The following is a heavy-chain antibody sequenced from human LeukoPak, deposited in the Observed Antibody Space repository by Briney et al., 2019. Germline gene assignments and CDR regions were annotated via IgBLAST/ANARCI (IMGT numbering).Heavy chain of an antibody. J-gene: IGHJ4*02. CDR2: IDHSGST. D-gene: IGHD2-15*01. V-gene: IGHV4-34*01. CDR3: ARGLSSYCSGGSCSFTYFDY. Sequence: SETLSLTCAVYGASFSGNYWSWIRQPPGKGLEWIGEIDHSGSTNYNPSLKSRVTISVDTSKNQFSLILNSVTAADTAVYYCARGLSSYCSGGSCSFTYFDYWGQGTLVTVSS. CDR1: GASFSGNY.